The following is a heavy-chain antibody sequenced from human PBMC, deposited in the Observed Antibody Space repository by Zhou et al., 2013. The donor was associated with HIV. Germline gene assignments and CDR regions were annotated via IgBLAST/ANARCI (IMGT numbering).Heavy chain of an antibody. J-gene: IGHJ4*02. CDR1: GYTFTGYY. CDR2: IIPIFGTV. CDR3: ARGHHCGDQCYFHFDT. D-gene: IGHD2-21*01. V-gene: IGHV1-69*01. Sequence: QVQLVQSGAEVKKPGASVKVSCKASGYTFTGYYMHWVRQAPGQGLEWMGGIIPIFGTVNYAQKFQDRLTITTDGSTRTAYMELSGLTSEDTAVYYCARGHHCGDQCYFHFDTWGQGSLVTVSS.